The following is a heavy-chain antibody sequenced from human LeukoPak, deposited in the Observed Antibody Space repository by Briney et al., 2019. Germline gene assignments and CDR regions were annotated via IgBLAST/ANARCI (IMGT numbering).Heavy chain of an antibody. J-gene: IGHJ6*02. Sequence: GGSLRLSCAASGFTFSTYSMHWVRQAPGKGLEWVALMSYDGSNKYYADSVKGRFTISRDNSKNTLDLQMNSLRGEDTAVYYCARGRFSMTRGGTRYYGMDVWGQGTTVTVSS. CDR3: ARGRFSMTRGGTRYYGMDV. CDR2: MSYDGSNK. V-gene: IGHV3-30-3*01. D-gene: IGHD3-10*01. CDR1: GFTFSTYS.